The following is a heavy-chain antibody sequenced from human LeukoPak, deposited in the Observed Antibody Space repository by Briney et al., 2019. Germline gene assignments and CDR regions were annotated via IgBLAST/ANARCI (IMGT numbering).Heavy chain of an antibody. Sequence: ASVKVSCKASGGTFSSYAIGWVRQAPGQGLEWMGGIIPIFGTANYAQKFQGRVTITTDESTSTAYMELSSLRSEDTAVYYCWIGPWAAPFDYWGQGTLVTVSS. V-gene: IGHV1-69*05. CDR1: GGTFSSYA. CDR2: IIPIFGTA. D-gene: IGHD3-10*01. J-gene: IGHJ4*02. CDR3: WIGPWAAPFDY.